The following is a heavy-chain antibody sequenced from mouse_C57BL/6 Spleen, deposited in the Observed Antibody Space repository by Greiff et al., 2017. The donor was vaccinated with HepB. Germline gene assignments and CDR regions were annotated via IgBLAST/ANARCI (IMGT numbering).Heavy chain of an antibody. CDR2: ISYDGSN. D-gene: IGHD1-1*01. CDR1: GYSITSGYY. V-gene: IGHV3-6*01. CDR3: AREKDTTVMDY. J-gene: IGHJ4*01. Sequence: EVKLQESGPGLVKPSQSLSLTCSVTGYSITSGYYWNWIRQFPGNKLEWMGYISYDGSNNYNPSLKNRISITRDTSKNQFFLKLNSVTTEDTATYYCAREKDTTVMDYWGQGTSVTVSS.